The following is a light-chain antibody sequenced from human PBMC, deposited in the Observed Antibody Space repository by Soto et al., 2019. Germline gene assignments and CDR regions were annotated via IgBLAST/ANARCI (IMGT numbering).Light chain of an antibody. CDR1: SSDVGGYNY. J-gene: IGLJ1*01. Sequence: QSVLTQPASVSRSPGQSITISYTGTSSDVGGYNYVSWYQQHPAKAPKLMIYDVSNRPSGVSNRFSGSKSANTASLTISGLQAEDEADYYCYSYTSSSTYVFGTGTKVNVL. CDR2: DVS. CDR3: YSYTSSSTYV. V-gene: IGLV2-14*01.